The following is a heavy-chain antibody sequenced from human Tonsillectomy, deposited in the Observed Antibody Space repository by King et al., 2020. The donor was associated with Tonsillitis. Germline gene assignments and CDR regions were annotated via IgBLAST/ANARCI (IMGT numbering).Heavy chain of an antibody. Sequence: QLVQSGGGLVQPGGSLRLSCAASGFTFSSYWMSWVRQAPGKGLEWVANIKGDGSDKYYLDSVEGRFTISRDNARNSLYLEMKTLRADDTAKYYCARVRENTTRYRSCDSLGQGTLVTVSS. CDR2: IKGDGSDK. D-gene: IGHD2/OR15-2a*01. CDR1: GFTFSSYW. CDR3: ARVRENTTRYRSCDS. V-gene: IGHV3-7*01. J-gene: IGHJ4*02.